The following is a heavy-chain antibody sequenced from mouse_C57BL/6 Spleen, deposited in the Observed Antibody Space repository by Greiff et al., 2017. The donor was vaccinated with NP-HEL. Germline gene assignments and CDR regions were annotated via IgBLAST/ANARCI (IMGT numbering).Heavy chain of an antibody. D-gene: IGHD1-1*01. CDR1: GYAFTNYL. CDR2: INPGSGGT. CDR3: ARWFYGRSCGAY. Sequence: QVQLQQSGAELVRPGTSVKVSCTASGYAFTNYLIEWVKQRPGQGLEWIGVINPGSGGTNYTEKFKGKATMTADKSSNTAYMQLSSLTSEDSAVYFCARWFYGRSCGAYWGQGTLVTVSA. V-gene: IGHV1-54*01. J-gene: IGHJ3*01.